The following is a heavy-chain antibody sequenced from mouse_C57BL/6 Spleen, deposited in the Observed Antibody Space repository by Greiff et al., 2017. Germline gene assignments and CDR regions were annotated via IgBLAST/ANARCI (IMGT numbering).Heavy chain of an antibody. CDR3: ARERGHYGSPWYFDV. D-gene: IGHD1-1*01. Sequence: DVKLVESEGGLVQPGSSMKLSCTASGFTFSDYYMAWVRQVPEKGLEWVANINYDGSSTYYLDSLKSRFIISRDNAKNILYLQMSSLKSEDTATYYCARERGHYGSPWYFDVWGTGTTVTVSS. V-gene: IGHV5-16*01. CDR2: INYDGSST. J-gene: IGHJ1*03. CDR1: GFTFSDYY.